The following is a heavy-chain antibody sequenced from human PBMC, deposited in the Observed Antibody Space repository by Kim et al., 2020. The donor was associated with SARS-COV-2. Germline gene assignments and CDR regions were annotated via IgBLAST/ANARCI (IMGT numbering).Heavy chain of an antibody. Sequence: GGSLRLSCAVSGFTFSSYEMNWVRQAPGKGLEWVSYISRSGSGRHSSESVEGRFTISRDNAKNSLYLQMNSLRAEDTAVYYCAREVATTPDAFDIWGQGTLATVSS. D-gene: IGHD5-12*01. CDR2: ISRSGSGR. V-gene: IGHV3-48*03. CDR3: AREVATTPDAFDI. CDR1: GFTFSSYE. J-gene: IGHJ3*02.